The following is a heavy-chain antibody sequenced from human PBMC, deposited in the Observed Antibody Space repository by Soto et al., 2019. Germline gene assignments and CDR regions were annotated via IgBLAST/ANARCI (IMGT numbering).Heavy chain of an antibody. Sequence: SETLSLTCTVSGGSISSDNFYWVWIRQPPGKGLEWIGNFYFSGSTYYNPSLKSRVTISVDTSKNQFSLKLTSVTAADTAVYYCARHLRWLQLRYFDYWGQGTPVTVPS. CDR2: FYFSGST. CDR3: ARHLRWLQLRYFDY. CDR1: GGSISSDNFY. V-gene: IGHV4-39*01. D-gene: IGHD5-12*01. J-gene: IGHJ4*02.